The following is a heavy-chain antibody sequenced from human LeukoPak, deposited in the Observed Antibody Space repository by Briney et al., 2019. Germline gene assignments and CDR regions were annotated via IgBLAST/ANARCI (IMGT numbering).Heavy chain of an antibody. V-gene: IGHV3-7*01. J-gene: IGHJ6*03. D-gene: IGHD6-25*01. CDR2: IKQDGSEK. CDR1: GFTFSSYW. Sequence: PGGSLRLSCAASGFTFSSYWMSWVRQAPGKGLEWVANIKQDGSEKYYVDSVKGRFTISRDNAKNSLYLQMNSLRAEDTAVYYCAREGLSGSASYYYYYMDVWGKGTTVTASS. CDR3: AREGLSGSASYYYYYMDV.